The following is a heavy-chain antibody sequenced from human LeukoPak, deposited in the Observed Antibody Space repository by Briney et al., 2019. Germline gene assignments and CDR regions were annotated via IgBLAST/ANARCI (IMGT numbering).Heavy chain of an antibody. CDR3: ARDRGLTYYYDSSGYRPMDV. D-gene: IGHD3-22*01. J-gene: IGHJ6*03. CDR1: GFTFSSYW. CDR2: ISSSSNHI. V-gene: IGHV3-21*01. Sequence: GGSLRLSCAASGFTFSSYWMSWVRQAPGKGLEWVSSISSSSNHIYYADSVKGRFTISRDNAANSLYLQMNSLRAEDTAVYHCARDRGLTYYYDSSGYRPMDVWDKGTTVTVSS.